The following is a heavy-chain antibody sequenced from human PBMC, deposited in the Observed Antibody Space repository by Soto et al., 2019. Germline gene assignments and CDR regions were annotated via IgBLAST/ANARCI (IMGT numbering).Heavy chain of an antibody. CDR2: ISNSGRIT. V-gene: IGHV3-11*01. CDR3: ARDHGGGGLTLEY. D-gene: IGHD3-16*01. CDR1: GFSFSDYY. J-gene: IGHJ4*02. Sequence: QVHLEGSGGGLVKPRGSLRLSCTASGFSFSDYYMSWIRQAPGKGLEWVSDISNSGRITHHADSVEGRFTISRDNAKVSLYLQINSLRPEDSAIYYCARDHGGGGLTLEYWGQGTLVTVSS.